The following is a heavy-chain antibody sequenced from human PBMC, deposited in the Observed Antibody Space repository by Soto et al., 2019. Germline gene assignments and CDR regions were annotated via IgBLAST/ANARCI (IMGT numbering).Heavy chain of an antibody. CDR1: GYTFTSYY. V-gene: IGHV1-46*01. D-gene: IGHD3-22*01. J-gene: IGHJ5*02. CDR3: ARDTYYYDSSGNNWFDP. Sequence: QVQLVQSGAEVKKPGASVKVSCKASGYTFTSYYMHWLRQAPGQGLEWMGIINPSGGSTSYAQKFQCRVTITRDTSTSTVYMELSSLRSEDTAVYYCARDTYYYDSSGNNWFDPWGQGTLVTVSS. CDR2: INPSGGST.